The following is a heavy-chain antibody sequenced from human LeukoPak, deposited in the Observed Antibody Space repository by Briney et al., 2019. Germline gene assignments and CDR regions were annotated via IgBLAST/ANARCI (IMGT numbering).Heavy chain of an antibody. Sequence: ASETLSLTCAVYGGSFSGYYWSWIRQPPGKGLEWIGEINHSGSTNYNPSLKSRVTISVDTSKNQFSLKLSSVTAADTAVYYCARGLTIFGVVISDPWGQGTLVTVSS. CDR3: ARGLTIFGVVISDP. D-gene: IGHD3-3*01. V-gene: IGHV4-34*01. J-gene: IGHJ5*02. CDR1: GGSFSGYY. CDR2: INHSGST.